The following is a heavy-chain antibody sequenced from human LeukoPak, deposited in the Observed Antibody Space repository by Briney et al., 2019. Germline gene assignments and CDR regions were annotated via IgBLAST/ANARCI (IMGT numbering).Heavy chain of an antibody. Sequence: SVKVSCKASGGTFSSYAISWVRQAPGQGPEWMGGIIPIFGTANYAQKFQGRVTITTDESTSTAYMELSSLRSEDTAVYYCARRQYYYGSGSPTFYYYYGMDVWGQGTTVTVSS. J-gene: IGHJ6*02. D-gene: IGHD3-10*01. V-gene: IGHV1-69*05. CDR2: IIPIFGTA. CDR3: ARRQYYYGSGSPTFYYYYGMDV. CDR1: GGTFSSYA.